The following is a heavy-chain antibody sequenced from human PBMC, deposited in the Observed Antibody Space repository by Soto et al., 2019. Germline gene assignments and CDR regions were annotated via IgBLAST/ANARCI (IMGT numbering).Heavy chain of an antibody. Sequence: GASVKVSCKASGYTFTSYAMHWVRQAPGQRLEWMGWINAGNGNTKYSQKFQGRVTITRDTSASTAYMELSSLRSEDTAVYYCARDKGSGYDWNYHYYIDVWGKGTTVTVSS. D-gene: IGHD5-12*01. J-gene: IGHJ6*03. CDR3: ARDKGSGYDWNYHYYIDV. CDR2: INAGNGNT. V-gene: IGHV1-3*01. CDR1: GYTFTSYA.